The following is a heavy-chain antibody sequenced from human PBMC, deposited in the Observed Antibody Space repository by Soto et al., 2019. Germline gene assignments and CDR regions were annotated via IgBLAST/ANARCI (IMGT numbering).Heavy chain of an antibody. J-gene: IGHJ4*02. D-gene: IGHD3-22*01. CDR2: IIPIFGTA. Sequence: QVQLVQSGAEVKKPGSSVKVSCKASGGTFSSYAISWVRQAPGQGLEWMGGIIPIFGTANYAQKFQGRVTNTADEATSEAYRELSSLRAEDTAEYYCAAVPLGWLFDYWGQGTLVTVSS. CDR3: AAVPLGWLFDY. V-gene: IGHV1-69*01. CDR1: GGTFSSYA.